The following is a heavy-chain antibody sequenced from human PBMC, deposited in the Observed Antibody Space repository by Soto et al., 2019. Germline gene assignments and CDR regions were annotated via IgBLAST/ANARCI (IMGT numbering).Heavy chain of an antibody. J-gene: IGHJ2*01. CDR2: INYSGTA. Sequence: QVELQQSGPGLVKPSETLSLTCTVSGASISKTSAYWGWIRQPPGKGLEWIGSINYSGTAYYTPSLKIRVIISVDTSRNQFSLRLTSVPAADTAFYFCARRVNVPSWYFDLWGREKPVIVSS. CDR1: GASISKTSAY. CDR3: ARRVNVPSWYFDL. D-gene: IGHD3-10*01. V-gene: IGHV4-39*01.